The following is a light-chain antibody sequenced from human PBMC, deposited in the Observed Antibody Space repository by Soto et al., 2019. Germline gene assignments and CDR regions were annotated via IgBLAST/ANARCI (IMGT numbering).Light chain of an antibody. CDR1: SSDVGDYNY. V-gene: IGLV2-14*01. J-gene: IGLJ2*01. CDR2: EVS. Sequence: QSALTQPASVSGSPGQSITISCTGTSSDVGDYNYVSWYQQHPGKAPKLIVYEVSHRLSGVSDRFSGSKSGHTASLTISGLQDDDEADYYCGSSITNNIVVFGGGTKLTVL. CDR3: GSSITNNIVV.